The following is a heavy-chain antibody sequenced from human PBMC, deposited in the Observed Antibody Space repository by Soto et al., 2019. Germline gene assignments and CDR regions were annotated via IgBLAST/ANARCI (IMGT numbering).Heavy chain of an antibody. CDR2: IQSGGST. J-gene: IGHJ4*02. D-gene: IGHD3-22*01. V-gene: IGHV3-66*01. Sequence: GGSLRLSCAASGFTVSSKYMSWVRQAPGKGLEWVSLIQSGGSTYYADSVKGRFTISRDNSKNTLYLQMNSLRAEDTAVYYCAKVTYYYDTSFFDYWGQGTLVTVSS. CDR1: GFTVSSKY. CDR3: AKVTYYYDTSFFDY.